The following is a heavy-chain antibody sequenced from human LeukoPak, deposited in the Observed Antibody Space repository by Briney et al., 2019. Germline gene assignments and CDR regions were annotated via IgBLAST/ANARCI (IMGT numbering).Heavy chain of an antibody. Sequence: GRSLRLSCAASGFTFDDYAMHWVRQAPGKGLEWVSGISWNSGSIGYADSVKGRFTISRDNAKNTLYLQMNNLRAEDTAVYYCARRSAVAGTGDYWGQGTLVTVSS. CDR3: ARRSAVAGTGDY. CDR2: ISWNSGSI. J-gene: IGHJ4*02. D-gene: IGHD6-19*01. CDR1: GFTFDDYA. V-gene: IGHV3-9*01.